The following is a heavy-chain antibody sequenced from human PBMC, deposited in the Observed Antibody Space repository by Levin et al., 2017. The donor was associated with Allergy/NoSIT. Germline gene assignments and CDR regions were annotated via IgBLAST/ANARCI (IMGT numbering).Heavy chain of an antibody. V-gene: IGHV4-31*03. Sequence: SQTLSLTCTVSGGSISSGGYYWSWIRQHPGKGLEWIGYIYYSGSTYYNPSLKSRVTISVDTSKNQFSLKLSSVTAADTAVYYCARVERSSGLGFDYWGQGTLVTVSS. CDR1: GGSISSGGYY. CDR2: IYYSGST. D-gene: IGHD3-22*01. J-gene: IGHJ4*02. CDR3: ARVERSSGLGFDY.